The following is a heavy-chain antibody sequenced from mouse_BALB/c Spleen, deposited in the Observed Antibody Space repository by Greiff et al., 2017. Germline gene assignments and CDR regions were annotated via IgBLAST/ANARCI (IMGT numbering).Heavy chain of an antibody. CDR2: IYPYNGGT. CDR3: ARRGVWSYYFDY. CDR1: GYTFTDYN. J-gene: IGHJ2*01. V-gene: IGHV1S29*02. Sequence: EVQLQQSGAELMKPGASVKISCKASGYTFTDYNMHWVKQSHGKSLEWIGYIYPYNGGTGYNQKFKSKATLTVDNSSSTAYMELRSLTSEDSAVYYCARRGVWSYYFDYWGQGTTLTVSS. D-gene: IGHD2-10*02.